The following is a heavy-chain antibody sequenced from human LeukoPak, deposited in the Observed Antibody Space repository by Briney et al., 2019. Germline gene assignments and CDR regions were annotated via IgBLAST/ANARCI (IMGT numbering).Heavy chain of an antibody. V-gene: IGHV4-59*12. CDR1: GGSISTYY. D-gene: IGHD3-10*01. Sequence: SETLSLTCSVSGGSISTYYWSWIRQSPGKGLEWIGYIYYSGSTNYNPSLKSRVTMSVDTSKNQFSLKLSSVTAADTAVYYCASSLLWFGEGWFDPWGQGTLVTVSS. J-gene: IGHJ5*02. CDR2: IYYSGST. CDR3: ASSLLWFGEGWFDP.